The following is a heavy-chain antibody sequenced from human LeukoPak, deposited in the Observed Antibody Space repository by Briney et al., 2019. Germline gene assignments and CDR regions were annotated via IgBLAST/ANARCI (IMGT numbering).Heavy chain of an antibody. CDR2: ISSSSSTI. CDR3: AREGPKDFDS. V-gene: IGHV3-48*01. CDR1: GFTFSSYS. Sequence: GGSLRLSCAASGFTFSSYSMNWVRQAPGKGLEWVSYISSSSSTIYYADSVRGRFTISRDNAKNSLFLQMSSLRVEDTGVYYCAREGPKDFDSWGQGTLVTVSS. J-gene: IGHJ4*02.